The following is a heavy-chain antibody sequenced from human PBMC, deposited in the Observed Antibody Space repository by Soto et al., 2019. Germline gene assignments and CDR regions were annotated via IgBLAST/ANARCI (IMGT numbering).Heavy chain of an antibody. CDR3: ARSLAHYDILTGYYMGYYYYYHMDV. D-gene: IGHD3-9*01. J-gene: IGHJ6*03. CDR1: GDSVSSNSAA. CDR2: TYYRSKWYN. Sequence: PSQTLSLTCAISGDSVSSNSAAWNWIRQSPSRGLEWLGRTYYRSKWYNDYAVSVKSRITINPDTSKNQFSLQLNSVTPEDTAVYYCARSLAHYDILTGYYMGYYYYYHMDVWGKGTTVTVSS. V-gene: IGHV6-1*01.